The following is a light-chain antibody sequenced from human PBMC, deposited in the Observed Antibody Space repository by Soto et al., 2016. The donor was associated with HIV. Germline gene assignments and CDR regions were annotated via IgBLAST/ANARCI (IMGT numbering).Light chain of an antibody. CDR2: AAS. Sequence: DIQMTQSPSSVSASVGDRVTITCRASQDISTSFAWYQQKPGKAPELLIYAASTLYSGVPSRFSGSGSGTEFTLTINSLQPEDVATYYCQHLKTYPLTFGGGPKLEIK. CDR3: QHLKTYPLT. V-gene: IGKV1-9*01. J-gene: IGKJ4*01. CDR1: QDISTS.